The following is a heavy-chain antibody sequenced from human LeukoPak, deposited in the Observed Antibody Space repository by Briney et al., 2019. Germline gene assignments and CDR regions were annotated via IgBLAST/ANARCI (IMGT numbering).Heavy chain of an antibody. V-gene: IGHV3-73*01. CDR2: IRSIANSYAT. CDR1: GFTFSGSD. Sequence: PGGSLGLSCAASGFTFSGSDMHWVRQASGKGLECVGRIRSIANSYATAYDESVKGRFSISRDDSKNTAYLQMNSLKTEDTAVYYCTRLTMATDYSGMDVWGQGTTVTVSS. CDR3: TRLTMATDYSGMDV. D-gene: IGHD3-10*01. J-gene: IGHJ6*02.